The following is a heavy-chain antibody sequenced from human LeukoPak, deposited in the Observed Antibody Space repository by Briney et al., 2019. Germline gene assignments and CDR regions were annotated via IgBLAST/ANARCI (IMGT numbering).Heavy chain of an antibody. J-gene: IGHJ4*02. V-gene: IGHV4-4*02. CDR3: AREGSGWDFDY. CDR2: IYHGGST. Sequence: ASGTLSLTCAVSGGSISSSNWWSWVRQPPGKGLEWMGEIYHGGSTNYNPSLKSRVAISVDQSKHQFSLKLSSVTAADTAVYYCAREGSGWDFDYWGQGTLVTVSS. CDR1: GGSISSSNW. D-gene: IGHD6-19*01.